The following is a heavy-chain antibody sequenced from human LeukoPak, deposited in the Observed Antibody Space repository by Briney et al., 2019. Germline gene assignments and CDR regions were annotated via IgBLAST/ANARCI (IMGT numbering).Heavy chain of an antibody. CDR2: ISGYNGNT. V-gene: IGHV1-18*01. J-gene: IGHJ4*02. CDR3: AASGWSKPYYFDS. Sequence: ASVKLSCKSSGYTFTNYRISWLRQAPGQGLEWMGWISGYNGNTNYAQKLQGRVTMTTDTSTSTACMELRSLRSDDTAVYYCAASGWSKPYYFDSWGQGTLVTVSS. CDR1: GYTFTNYR. D-gene: IGHD6-19*01.